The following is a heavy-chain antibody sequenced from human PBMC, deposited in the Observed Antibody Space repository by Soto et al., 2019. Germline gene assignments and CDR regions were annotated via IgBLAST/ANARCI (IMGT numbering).Heavy chain of an antibody. CDR2: IFSRGTP. Sequence: LSLTCTVSGVSITDYHWSWIRQSPGRGLEWIGYIFSRGTPNYNPSLKSRVTISVDTSRNQFSLKLNSLTAADTAMYFCAKRFGDYVGWFDPWGQGALVTVSS. V-gene: IGHV4-59*01. J-gene: IGHJ5*02. D-gene: IGHD4-17*01. CDR1: GVSITDYH. CDR3: AKRFGDYVGWFDP.